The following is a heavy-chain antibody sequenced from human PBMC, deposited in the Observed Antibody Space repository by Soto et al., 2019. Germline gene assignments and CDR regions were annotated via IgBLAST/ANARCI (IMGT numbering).Heavy chain of an antibody. V-gene: IGHV5-10-1*01. CDR1: GYSFTSYW. D-gene: IGHD1-20*01. Sequence: GESLKISCKGSGYSFTSYWISWVRQMPGKGLEWMGRIDPSDSYTNYSPSFQGHVTISADKSISTAYLQWSSLKASDTAMYYCARSGITGNSDEYGMDVWGQGTTVTVSS. CDR2: IDPSDSYT. CDR3: ARSGITGNSDEYGMDV. J-gene: IGHJ6*02.